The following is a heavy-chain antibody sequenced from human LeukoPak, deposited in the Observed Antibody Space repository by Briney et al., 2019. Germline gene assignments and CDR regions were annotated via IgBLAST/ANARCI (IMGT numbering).Heavy chain of an antibody. CDR2: IHYDGSNP. Sequence: GGSLRLSCAASEFTFSSHGMHWVRQAPGKGLEWVTFIHYDGSNPYYADSVKGRFIISRDNSKNTVSLHMNSLRAEDSAIYRCARAYDKAYDYWGQGTLVTVSS. J-gene: IGHJ4*02. D-gene: IGHD2-21*01. CDR1: EFTFSSHG. CDR3: ARAYDKAYDY. V-gene: IGHV3-30*02.